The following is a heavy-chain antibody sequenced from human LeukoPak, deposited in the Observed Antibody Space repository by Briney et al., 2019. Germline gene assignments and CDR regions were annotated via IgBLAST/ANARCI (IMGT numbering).Heavy chain of an antibody. V-gene: IGHV3-53*01. Sequence: GGSLRLSCAVSGFSVSDKYMSWVRQAPGKGLEWVSVFYTGGNKYYADFVKGRFTISRDNSNNMVFLQMNSLTGEDTALYYCAGGQMFTSGGFDNWGQGTLVTVSS. D-gene: IGHD6-19*01. CDR1: GFSVSDKY. J-gene: IGHJ4*02. CDR2: FYTGGNK. CDR3: AGGQMFTSGGFDN.